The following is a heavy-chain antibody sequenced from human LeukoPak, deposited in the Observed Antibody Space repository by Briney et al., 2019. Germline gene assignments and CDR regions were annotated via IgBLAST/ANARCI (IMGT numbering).Heavy chain of an antibody. CDR3: ARRAYSRSYPSYFDY. CDR2: IYYSGST. D-gene: IGHD1-26*01. Sequence: NPSETLSLTCTVSGGSISSSSYYWAWIRQPPGKGLEWIGSIYYSGSTYYNPSLRSRVTISVDTSKNQFSLKLSSVTASDTAVYYCARRAYSRSYPSYFDYWGQGTLVTVSS. J-gene: IGHJ4*02. V-gene: IGHV4-39*01. CDR1: GGSISSSSYY.